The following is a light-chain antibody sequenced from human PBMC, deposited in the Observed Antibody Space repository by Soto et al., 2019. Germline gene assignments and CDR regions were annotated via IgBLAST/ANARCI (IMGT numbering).Light chain of an antibody. CDR3: QSYDSSLSGYV. V-gene: IGLV1-40*01. CDR2: GNS. CDR1: NSKFGEGYD. J-gene: IGLJ1*01. Sequence: SVLTQPPSVSGAPGERGTISFTWGNSKFGEGYDLHWYQQLPGTAPKVLIYGNSNRPSGVPDRFSGSKSGTSASLAITGLQAEDEADYYCQSYDSSLSGYVFGTGTRSPS.